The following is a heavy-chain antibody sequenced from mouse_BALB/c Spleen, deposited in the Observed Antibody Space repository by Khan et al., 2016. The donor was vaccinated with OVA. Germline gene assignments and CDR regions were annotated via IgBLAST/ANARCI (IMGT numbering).Heavy chain of an antibody. J-gene: IGHJ4*01. V-gene: IGHV9-3-1*01. D-gene: IGHD2-3*01. CDR2: INTYTGEP. Sequence: QIQLVQSGPELKKPGETVKLSCKASGYTFTNNGMNWAKQTPGKGLKWMGWINTYTGEPTYAADFKGRFAFSLETSASTAYLQINNLRTEDTSTYFCARVGYSGSMNYWGQGTSVTVSA. CDR3: ARVGYSGSMNY. CDR1: GYTFTNNG.